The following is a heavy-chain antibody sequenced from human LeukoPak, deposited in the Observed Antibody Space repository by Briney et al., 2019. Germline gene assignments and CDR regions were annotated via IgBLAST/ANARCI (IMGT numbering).Heavy chain of an antibody. Sequence: PGGSLRLSCAGSGFTLSSHTMNWVRQAPGKGLEWVSSMSMSSSYIHYADSVKGRFTLSRDNAKNSLYLQMSSLRAEDTAVYYCARDRLWGSGDIDYWGQGTLVTVSS. J-gene: IGHJ4*02. D-gene: IGHD2-21*01. V-gene: IGHV3-21*01. CDR3: ARDRLWGSGDIDY. CDR1: GFTLSSHT. CDR2: MSMSSSYI.